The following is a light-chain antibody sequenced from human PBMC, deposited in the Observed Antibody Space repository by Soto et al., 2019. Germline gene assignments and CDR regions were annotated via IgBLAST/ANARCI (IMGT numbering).Light chain of an antibody. CDR3: ATWDDSLDGWV. J-gene: IGLJ3*02. V-gene: IGLV1-51*01. CDR1: SSNIGGNS. CDR2: DDD. Sequence: QSAMTQPPSVSAAPGQKVTISCSGSSSNIGGNSVSWCQQLPGTAPKLLIYDDDKRPSGIPDRFSGSKSGTSATLGITGFQTGDEADYYCATWDDSLDGWVFGGGTKLTVL.